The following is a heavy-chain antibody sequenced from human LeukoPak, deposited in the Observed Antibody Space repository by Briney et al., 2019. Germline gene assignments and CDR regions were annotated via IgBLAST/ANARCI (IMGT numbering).Heavy chain of an antibody. CDR1: GGSFSGYY. D-gene: IGHD1-1*01. V-gene: IGHV4-34*01. CDR2: INHSGST. Sequence: SETLSLTCAVYGGSFSGYYWSWIRQPPGKGLEWIGEINHSGSTNYNPSLKSRVTISVDTSKNQFSLKPSSVTAADTAVYYCARPTRHNWFDPWGQGTLVTVSS. J-gene: IGHJ5*02. CDR3: ARPTRHNWFDP.